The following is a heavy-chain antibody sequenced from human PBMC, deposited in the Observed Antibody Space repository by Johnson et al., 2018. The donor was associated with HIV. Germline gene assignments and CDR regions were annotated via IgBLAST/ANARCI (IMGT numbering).Heavy chain of an antibody. V-gene: IGHV3-74*02. CDR3: AFESGSYFRHAFDV. CDR2: INGDGSGI. D-gene: IGHD1-26*01. Sequence: MLLVASGGGLVQPGASLRLSCSASGFTFSSYWMHWVRQGPGKGLVWVSRINGDGSGITYADSVKGRFTISRDNSKNTLYLQMNSLRSEDTAVYSCAFESGSYFRHAFDVWGQGTMVTVSS. CDR1: GFTFSSYW. J-gene: IGHJ3*01.